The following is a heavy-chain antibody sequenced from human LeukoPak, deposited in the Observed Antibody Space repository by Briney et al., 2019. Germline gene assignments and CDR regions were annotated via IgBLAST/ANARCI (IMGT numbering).Heavy chain of an antibody. CDR1: GGTFSSYA. CDR3: ARGSGYSYADIDY. CDR2: IIPILGIA. D-gene: IGHD5-18*01. V-gene: IGHV1-69*04. Sequence: ASVKVSCKASGGTFSSYAISWVRQAPGQGLEWMGRIIPILGIANYAQKFQGRVTITADKSTSTAYMELSSLRSEDTAVYYCARGSGYSYADIDYWGQGTLVTVSS. J-gene: IGHJ4*02.